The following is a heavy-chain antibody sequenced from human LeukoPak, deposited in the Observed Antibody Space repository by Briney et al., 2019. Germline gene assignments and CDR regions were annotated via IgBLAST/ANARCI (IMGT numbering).Heavy chain of an antibody. CDR1: GFTFSSYV. CDR2: ISGGGGST. Sequence: PGGSLRLSCAASGFTFSSYVMSWVRKAPGKGLEWVSSISGGGGSTYYADSVKGRFTISRDNSKNTLFLQMNSLRAEDTAVYYCAKGNNYGDFYWGQGTVVTVSS. J-gene: IGHJ4*02. V-gene: IGHV3-23*01. CDR3: AKGNNYGDFY. D-gene: IGHD4-17*01.